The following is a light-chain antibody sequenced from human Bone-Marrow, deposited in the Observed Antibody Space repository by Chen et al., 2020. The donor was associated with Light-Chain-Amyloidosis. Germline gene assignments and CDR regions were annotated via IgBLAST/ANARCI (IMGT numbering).Light chain of an antibody. CDR3: QQYYSTPIT. CDR1: QSVLYSSNNKNY. V-gene: IGKV4-1*01. Sequence: DIVMTQSPHSLSVYLGERATINCKSSQSVLYSSNNKNYLAWYQQKPGQPPKLLIYWASTRESVVPDRFSGSGSGTDFTLTISSLQAEDVAVYYCQQYYSTPITFGQGTRLEIK. J-gene: IGKJ5*01. CDR2: WAS.